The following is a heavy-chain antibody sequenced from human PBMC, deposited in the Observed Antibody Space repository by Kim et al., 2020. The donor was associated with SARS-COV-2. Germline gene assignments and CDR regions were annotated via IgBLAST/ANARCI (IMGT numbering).Heavy chain of an antibody. Sequence: ASVKVSCKASGYTFTSYYMHWVRQAPGQGLEWMGIINPSGGSTSYAQKFQGRVTMTRDTSTSTVYMELSSLRSEDTAVYYCARDRVTMVRGVYYYYYYGMDVWGQGTTVTVSS. J-gene: IGHJ6*02. CDR1: GYTFTSYY. V-gene: IGHV1-46*01. D-gene: IGHD3-10*01. CDR2: INPSGGST. CDR3: ARDRVTMVRGVYYYYYYGMDV.